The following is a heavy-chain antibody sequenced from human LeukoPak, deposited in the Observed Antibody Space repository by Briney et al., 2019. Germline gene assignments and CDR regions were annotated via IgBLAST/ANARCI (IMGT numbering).Heavy chain of an antibody. CDR3: VKAAAAAEDYFDY. V-gene: IGHV3-30*02. Sequence: GGSLRLSCAASGFTFTSYGMHWVRQAPGKGLEWVAVIWYGGSNKYYADSVKGRFTISRDNSKNTLYLQMNSLRAEDTAVYYCVKAAAAAEDYFDYWGQGTLVSVSS. D-gene: IGHD6-13*01. CDR2: IWYGGSNK. J-gene: IGHJ4*02. CDR1: GFTFTSYG.